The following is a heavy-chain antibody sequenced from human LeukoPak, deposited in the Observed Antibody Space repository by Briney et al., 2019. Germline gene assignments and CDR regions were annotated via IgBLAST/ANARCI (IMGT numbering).Heavy chain of an antibody. V-gene: IGHV3-7*01. CDR1: GFTFSSYW. CDR3: ARDHRVVGATGSCDI. CDR2: IKQDGSEK. Sequence: GGSLRLSCAASGFTFSSYWMSWVRQAPGKGLEWVASIKQDGSEKHYVDSVNGRFTISRDNAKNSLFLQMNSLRAEDTAMYYCARDHRVVGATGSCDIWGQGTMVTASS. D-gene: IGHD1-26*01. J-gene: IGHJ3*02.